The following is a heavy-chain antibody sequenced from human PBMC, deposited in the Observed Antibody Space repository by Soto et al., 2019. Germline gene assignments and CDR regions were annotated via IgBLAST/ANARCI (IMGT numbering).Heavy chain of an antibody. J-gene: IGHJ5*02. Sequence: SETLSLTCTVSGGSISSGGYYWSWIRQHPGKGLEWIGYIYYSGSTYYNPSLKSRVTISVDTSKNQFSLKLSSVTAADTAVYYCARDVVVAAKNWLDPWGQGTLVTVSS. CDR2: IYYSGST. CDR3: ARDVVVAAKNWLDP. CDR1: GGSISSGGYY. V-gene: IGHV4-31*03. D-gene: IGHD2-15*01.